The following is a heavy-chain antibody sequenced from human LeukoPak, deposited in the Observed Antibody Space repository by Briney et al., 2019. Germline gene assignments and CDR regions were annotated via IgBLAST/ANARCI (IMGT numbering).Heavy chain of an antibody. J-gene: IGHJ6*03. Sequence: ASVKVSCKASGYTFTGYYMHWVRQAPGQGLEWMGWINPNSGGTNYAQKFQGRVTITRNTSISTAYMELSSLRSEDTAVYYCARGRTAMVTAYYYYYMDVWGKGTTVTVSS. V-gene: IGHV1-2*02. CDR1: GYTFTGYY. D-gene: IGHD5-18*01. CDR2: INPNSGGT. CDR3: ARGRTAMVTAYYYYYMDV.